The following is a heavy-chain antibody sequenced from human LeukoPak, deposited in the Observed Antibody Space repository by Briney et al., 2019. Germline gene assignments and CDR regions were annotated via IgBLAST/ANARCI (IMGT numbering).Heavy chain of an antibody. J-gene: IGHJ4*02. CDR1: GGPINSDNSY. CDR2: FYYSGKT. Sequence: PSETLSLTCTVSGGPINSDNSYWGWIRQPPGKGLEWIGSFYYSGKTYYNPSLKSRVTISVDTSKNHFSLKLSSVTAADTAIYYCVIFAGYWGQGTLVTVSS. V-gene: IGHV4-39*07. CDR3: VIFAGY.